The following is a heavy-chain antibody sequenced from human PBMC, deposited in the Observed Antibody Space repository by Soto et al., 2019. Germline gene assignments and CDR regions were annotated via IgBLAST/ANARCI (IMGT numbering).Heavy chain of an antibody. CDR1: GFTFSIYA. CDR2: ISGSGGST. D-gene: IGHD2-8*01. V-gene: IGHV3-23*01. J-gene: IGHJ4*02. Sequence: GGSLRLSCAASGFTFSIYAMSLVRQSPGKGLEWVSSISGSGGSTYYADSVKGRFTISRDNSKNTLYLQMNSLRAEDTAVYYCAKAQSPLGYWTNGAGWTHDYWGQGILVTVSS. CDR3: AKAQSPLGYWTNGAGWTHDY.